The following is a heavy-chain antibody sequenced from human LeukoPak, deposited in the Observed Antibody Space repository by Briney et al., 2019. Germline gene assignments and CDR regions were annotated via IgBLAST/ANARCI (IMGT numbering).Heavy chain of an antibody. J-gene: IGHJ2*01. CDR1: GGSISSSNW. V-gene: IGHV4-4*02. Sequence: PSGTLSLTCAVSGGSISSSNWWSWVRQPPGKGLEWIGEIYHSGSTNYNPSLKSRVTMSVDTSKNQFSLKLSSVTAADTAVYYCARSFAITMVRGAPWYFDLWGRGTLVTVSS. CDR2: IYHSGST. D-gene: IGHD3-10*01. CDR3: ARSFAITMVRGAPWYFDL.